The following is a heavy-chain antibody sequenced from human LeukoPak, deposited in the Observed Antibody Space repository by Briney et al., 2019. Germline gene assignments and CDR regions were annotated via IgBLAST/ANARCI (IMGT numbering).Heavy chain of an antibody. CDR2: ISGSGNGFSI. V-gene: IGHV3-64D*06. CDR1: GFVFRIYT. D-gene: IGHD3-16*01. CDR3: VKDFGRVRGTPDS. J-gene: IGHJ4*02. Sequence: GGSLRLSCSASGFVFRIYTMYWVRQTPGKGPEYVSTISGSGNGFSIYYADSVKGRFTISRDDSKSILYLQMNGLRSEDTAVYYCVKDFGRVRGTPDSWGQGTLVTVSS.